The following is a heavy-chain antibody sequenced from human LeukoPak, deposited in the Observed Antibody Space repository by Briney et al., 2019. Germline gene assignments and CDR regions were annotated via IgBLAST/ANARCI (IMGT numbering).Heavy chain of an antibody. CDR3: ARDRPLTMIVVEPNWFDP. CDR2: ISTYNGNT. J-gene: IGHJ5*02. Sequence: ASVRVSCKPSGYTFSTYGISWVRQAPGQGLEWMGWISTYNGNTYYALKLQGRVTMTTDTSTSTAYMELSSLRSEDTAVYYCARDRPLTMIVVEPNWFDPWGQGTLVTVSS. CDR1: GYTFSTYG. D-gene: IGHD3-22*01. V-gene: IGHV1-18*01.